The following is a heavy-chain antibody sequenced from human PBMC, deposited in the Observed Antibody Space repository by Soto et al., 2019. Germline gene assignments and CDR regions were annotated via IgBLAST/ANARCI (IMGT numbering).Heavy chain of an antibody. CDR1: GYTFTSYD. J-gene: IGHJ6*03. V-gene: IGHV1-8*01. Sequence: ASVKVSCKASGYTFTSYDINWVRQATGQRLEWMGWMNPSNGNTRYSQNFQGRVTITRNTSASTAYMELSSLRSDDTAVYYCARGQGKHYYYYMDVWGKGTTVTVSS. CDR3: ARGQGKHYYYYMDV. CDR2: MNPSNGNT.